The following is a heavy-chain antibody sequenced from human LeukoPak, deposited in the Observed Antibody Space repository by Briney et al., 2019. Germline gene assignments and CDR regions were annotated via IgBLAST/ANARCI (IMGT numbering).Heavy chain of an antibody. J-gene: IGHJ4*02. CDR3: AKGTYDSSGYLVPAY. Sequence: GGSLRLSCAASGFTFSSYAMSWVRQAPGKGLEGVSDISGSGGSTYYADSVKGRFTISRDNSKNTLYLQMKSLRAEDTAVYYCAKGTYDSSGYLVPAYWGQGTLVTVSS. V-gene: IGHV3-23*01. CDR2: ISGSGGST. CDR1: GFTFSSYA. D-gene: IGHD3-22*01.